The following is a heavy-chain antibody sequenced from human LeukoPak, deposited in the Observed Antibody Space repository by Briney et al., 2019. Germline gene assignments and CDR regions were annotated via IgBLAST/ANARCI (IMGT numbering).Heavy chain of an antibody. CDR3: AREDRTGGLTFDY. J-gene: IGHJ4*02. V-gene: IGHV3-9*01. CDR2: ISWNSGSI. Sequence: GGSLRLSCAASGFTFDDYAMHWVRQAPGKGLEWVSGISWNSGSIGYADSVKGRFTISRDNAKNSLYLQVNSLRVEDTAVYYCAREDRTGGLTFDYWGQGTLVTVSS. CDR1: GFTFDDYA. D-gene: IGHD1-1*01.